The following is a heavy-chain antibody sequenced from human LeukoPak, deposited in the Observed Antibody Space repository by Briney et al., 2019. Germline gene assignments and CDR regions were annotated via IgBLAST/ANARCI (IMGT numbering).Heavy chain of an antibody. CDR2: INHSGST. CDR1: GGSFSGYY. V-gene: IGHV4-34*01. J-gene: IGHJ3*02. Sequence: SETLSLTCAVYGGSFSGYYWSWIRQPPGKGLEWIGEINHSGSTNYNPSLKSRVTISVDTSKNQFSLKLSSVTAADTAVYYCARGYGTTGTTRMEGDAFDIWGQGTMVTVSS. D-gene: IGHD1-1*01. CDR3: ARGYGTTGTTRMEGDAFDI.